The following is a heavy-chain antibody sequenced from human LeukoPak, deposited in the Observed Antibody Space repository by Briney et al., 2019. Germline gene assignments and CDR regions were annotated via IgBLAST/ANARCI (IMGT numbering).Heavy chain of an antibody. CDR1: GGSFSGYY. CDR3: ARITAVGASFD. CDR2: INHSGST. Sequence: PSETLSLTCAVYGGSFSGYYWSWIRQPPGKGLEWIGEINHSGSTNYNPSLKSRVTISVDTSKNQFSLKLSSVTAADTAVYYCARITAVGASFDWGQGTLVTVSS. D-gene: IGHD1-26*01. V-gene: IGHV4-34*01. J-gene: IGHJ4*02.